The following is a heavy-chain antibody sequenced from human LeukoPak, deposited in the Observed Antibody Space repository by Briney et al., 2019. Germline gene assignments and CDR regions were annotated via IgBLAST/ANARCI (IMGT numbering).Heavy chain of an antibody. Sequence: PSETLSLTCTVSGGSISSSSYYWGWIRQPPGKGLEWIVSIHYSGSTYYNPSLKSRVTISVDTSKNQFSLRVNSVTAADTAVYYCVRPMTDGSHHFDYWGQGTLVTVAS. J-gene: IGHJ4*02. CDR3: VRPMTDGSHHFDY. V-gene: IGHV4-39*01. CDR2: IHYSGST. D-gene: IGHD5-24*01. CDR1: GGSISSSSYY.